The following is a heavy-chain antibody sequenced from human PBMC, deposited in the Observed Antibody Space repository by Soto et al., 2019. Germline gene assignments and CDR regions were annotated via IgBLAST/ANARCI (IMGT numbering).Heavy chain of an antibody. Sequence: SETLSLTCAVSGVSISSGNWWTWVRQSPQRGLEYIGEIFHDGTANYYPSFERRVAISVDTSKNQFSLKLTSVTAADTAIYFCARLVYYTRLNYMFFAFWGRGTLVT. CDR1: GVSISSGNW. V-gene: IGHV4-4*02. D-gene: IGHD3-10*02. CDR3: ARLVYYTRLNYMFFAF. J-gene: IGHJ4*02. CDR2: IFHDGTA.